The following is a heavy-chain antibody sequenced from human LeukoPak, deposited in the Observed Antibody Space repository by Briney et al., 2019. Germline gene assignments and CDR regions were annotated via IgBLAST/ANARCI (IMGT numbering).Heavy chain of an antibody. J-gene: IGHJ6*03. V-gene: IGHV4-34*01. CDR2: INHSGST. Sequence: PSETLSLTCAVYGGSFSGYYWSWIRQPPGKGLECIGEINHSGSTNYNPSLKSRVTISVDTSKNQFSLKLSSVTAADTAVYYCARGLVVPAAIWLYYYYMDVWGKGTTVTVSS. CDR1: GGSFSGYY. CDR3: ARGLVVPAAIWLYYYYMDV. D-gene: IGHD2-2*01.